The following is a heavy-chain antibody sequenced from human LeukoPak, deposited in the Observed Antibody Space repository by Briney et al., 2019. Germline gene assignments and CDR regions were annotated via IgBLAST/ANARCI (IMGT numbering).Heavy chain of an antibody. V-gene: IGHV3-7*03. Sequence: PGGSLRLSCAASGFTFNYAWMTWVRQAPGKGLEWVANIRQDGDTKYYVDSVKGRFTISRDNAMNSLYLQMNSLRAEDTAIYYCARSLPYGTTWYGRSDFWGQGTLVTVSS. CDR1: GFTFNYAW. D-gene: IGHD6-13*01. J-gene: IGHJ4*02. CDR2: IRQDGDTK. CDR3: ARSLPYGTTWYGRSDF.